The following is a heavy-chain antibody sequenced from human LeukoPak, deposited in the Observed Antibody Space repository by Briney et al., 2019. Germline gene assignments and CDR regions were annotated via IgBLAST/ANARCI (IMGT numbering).Heavy chain of an antibody. V-gene: IGHV4-59*01. CDR3: ARGLRVGNTGYYFDF. J-gene: IGHJ4*02. CDR1: GGSITSNF. D-gene: IGHD1-26*01. Sequence: SETLSLTCTVSGGSITSNFWSWIRQPPGKGLEWIGYIYYSGTTSYNASLKSRVTMSVDTSKNHFPLNVNSVTAADTAVYYCARGLRVGNTGYYFDFWGQGTLVTVSS. CDR2: IYYSGTT.